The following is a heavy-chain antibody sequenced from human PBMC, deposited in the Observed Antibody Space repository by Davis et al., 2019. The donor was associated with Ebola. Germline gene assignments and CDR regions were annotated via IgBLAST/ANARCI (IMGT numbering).Heavy chain of an antibody. Sequence: GESLKISCAVSGFTFSSYSMNWVRQSAGKGLEWVSSISSSSSYIYYADSVKGRFTVSRDNARNSLSLQMNNLRAEDTAVYYCARDPGGHYAMDVWGQGTTVTVSS. D-gene: IGHD1-1*01. CDR2: ISSSSSYI. V-gene: IGHV3-21*04. CDR3: ARDPGGHYAMDV. J-gene: IGHJ6*02. CDR1: GFTFSSYS.